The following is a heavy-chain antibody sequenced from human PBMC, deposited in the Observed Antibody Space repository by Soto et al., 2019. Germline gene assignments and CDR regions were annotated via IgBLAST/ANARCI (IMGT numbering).Heavy chain of an antibody. D-gene: IGHD3-3*01. J-gene: IGHJ4*02. V-gene: IGHV4-34*01. CDR3: ARTYDFWSGYFPDY. Sequence: SETLSLTCAFYCGSFNGYYCSWILQPPGKGLEWIGEINHSGSTNYNPSLKSRVTISVDTSKNQFSLKLSSVHAADTAVYYCARTYDFWSGYFPDYWGQGTLVTVSS. CDR1: CGSFNGYY. CDR2: INHSGST.